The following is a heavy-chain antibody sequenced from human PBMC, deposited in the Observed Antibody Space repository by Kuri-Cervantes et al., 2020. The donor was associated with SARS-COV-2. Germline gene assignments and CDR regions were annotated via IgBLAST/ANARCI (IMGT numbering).Heavy chain of an antibody. CDR1: GFTFSSYA. V-gene: IGHV3-23*01. J-gene: IGHJ6*03. D-gene: IGHD2-15*01. Sequence: GESLKISCAASGFTFSSYAMSWVRQAPGKGLEWVSAISGSGGSTYYADSVKGRFTISKDNSKNTLYLQMNSLRAEDTAAYYCAKAKSIVGYYYMDVWGKGTTVTVSS. CDR2: ISGSGGST. CDR3: AKAKSIVGYYYMDV.